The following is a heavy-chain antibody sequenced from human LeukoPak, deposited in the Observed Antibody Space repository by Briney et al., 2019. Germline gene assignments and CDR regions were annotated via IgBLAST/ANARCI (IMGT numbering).Heavy chain of an antibody. CDR1: GFTFSSYS. Sequence: PGGSLRLSCAASGFTFSSYSMNWVRQAPGKGLEWVSSISSSSSYIYYADSVKGRFTISRDNSKNTLYLQMNSLRAEDTAVYYCAKFYSNSAYYYYGMDVWGQGTTVTVSS. V-gene: IGHV3-21*01. J-gene: IGHJ6*02. D-gene: IGHD4-4*01. CDR3: AKFYSNSAYYYYGMDV. CDR2: ISSSSSYI.